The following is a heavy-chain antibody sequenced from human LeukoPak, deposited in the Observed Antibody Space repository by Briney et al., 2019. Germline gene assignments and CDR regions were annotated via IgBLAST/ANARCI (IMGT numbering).Heavy chain of an antibody. CDR2: ISFDESNK. Sequence: QPGGSLRLSCAASGFTFSNYAMHWVRQAPGKGLEWVAIISFDESNKYYADSVKGRFTISRDNSKNTLYLQMNSLRAEDTAVYYCARALGRYFDWLLYGAFDIWGQGTMVTVSS. J-gene: IGHJ3*02. V-gene: IGHV3-30*04. CDR3: ARALGRYFDWLLYGAFDI. D-gene: IGHD3-9*01. CDR1: GFTFSNYA.